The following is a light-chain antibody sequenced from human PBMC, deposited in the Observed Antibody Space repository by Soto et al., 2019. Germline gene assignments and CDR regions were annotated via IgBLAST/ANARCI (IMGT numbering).Light chain of an antibody. CDR3: SSYTITNILSYV. J-gene: IGLJ1*01. CDR1: SSDVGGYNY. Sequence: QSVLTQPASASGSPGQSITISCTGTSSDVGGYNYVSWYQQHPGKAPKPMIYEVSNRPSGVSNRFSGSKSGNTASLTISGLQAEDEADYYCSSYTITNILSYVFGTGTKVTVL. V-gene: IGLV2-14*01. CDR2: EVS.